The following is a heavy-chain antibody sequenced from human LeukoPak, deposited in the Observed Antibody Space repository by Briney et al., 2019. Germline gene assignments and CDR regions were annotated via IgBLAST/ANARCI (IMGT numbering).Heavy chain of an antibody. CDR3: ARGVVTVPLYYFDY. CDR2: IYSGGST. J-gene: IGHJ4*02. D-gene: IGHD2-21*02. Sequence: PGGSLRLSCAASGFTFSSYSMSWVRQAPGKGLEWVSVIYSGGSTYYADSVKGRFTISRDNSKNTLYLQMNSLRAEDTAVYYCARGVVTVPLYYFDYWGQGTLVTVSS. CDR1: GFTFSSYS. V-gene: IGHV3-53*01.